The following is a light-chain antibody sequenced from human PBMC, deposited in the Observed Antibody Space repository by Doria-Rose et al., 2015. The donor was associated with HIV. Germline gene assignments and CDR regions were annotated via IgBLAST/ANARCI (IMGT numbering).Light chain of an antibody. J-gene: IGKJ2*01. V-gene: IGKV2-28*01. CDR3: MQALQTPYT. CDR1: QSLLHTIGYNY. Sequence: PASNSCRSSQSLLHTIGYNYLDWYLQKPGQSPQLLIYLGSNRASGVPDRFSGSGSGTDFTLKISRVEAEDVGVYYCMQALQTPYTFGQGTKLEIK. CDR2: LGS.